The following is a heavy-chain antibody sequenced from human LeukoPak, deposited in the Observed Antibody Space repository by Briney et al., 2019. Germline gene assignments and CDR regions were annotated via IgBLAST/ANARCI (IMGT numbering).Heavy chain of an antibody. CDR3: AGMIVVGRLDY. V-gene: IGHV4-59*05. Sequence: SETLSLTCTVSGGSISSYYWSWIRQPPGKGLEWIGSIYYSGSTYYNPSLKSRVTISVDTSKNQFSLKLSSVTAADTAVYYCAGMIVVGRLDYWGQGTLVTVSS. J-gene: IGHJ4*02. D-gene: IGHD3-22*01. CDR2: IYYSGST. CDR1: GGSISSYY.